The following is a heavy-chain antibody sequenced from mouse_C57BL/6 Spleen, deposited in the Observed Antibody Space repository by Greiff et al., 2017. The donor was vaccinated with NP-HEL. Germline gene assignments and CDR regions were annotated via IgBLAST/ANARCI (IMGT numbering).Heavy chain of an antibody. V-gene: IGHV1-18*01. Sequence: EVKLVESGPELVKPGASVTIPCKASGYTFTDYNMDWVKQSHGKSLEWIGDINPNNGGTIYNQKFKGKATLTVDKSSSTAYMELRSLTSEDTAVYYCARWGSSGYYAMDYWGQGTSVTVSS. J-gene: IGHJ4*01. D-gene: IGHD3-2*02. CDR1: GYTFTDYN. CDR2: INPNNGGT. CDR3: ARWGSSGYYAMDY.